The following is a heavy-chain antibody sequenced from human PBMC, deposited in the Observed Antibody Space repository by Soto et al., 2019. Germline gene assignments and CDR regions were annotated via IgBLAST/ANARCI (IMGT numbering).Heavy chain of an antibody. J-gene: IGHJ4*02. CDR2: INHSGST. D-gene: IGHD2-8*02. CDR3: ARDKITGLFDY. Sequence: SEPLSLKCAVCGDYVSSTYWWRWVRQPPGTGLEWIGEINHSGSTNYNPSLKSRVTISVDTSKNQFFLKLTSVTAADTAVYYYARDKITGLFDYWGQGTLVTVSS. V-gene: IGHV4-4*02. CDR1: GDYVSSTYW.